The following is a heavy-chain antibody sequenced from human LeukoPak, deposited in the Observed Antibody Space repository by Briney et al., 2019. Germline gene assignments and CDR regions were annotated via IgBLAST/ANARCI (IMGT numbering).Heavy chain of an antibody. CDR2: IRQDGTEK. Sequence: GGSLRLSCAASGFTFSSYWMSWVRQAPGKGLEWVANIRQDGTEKYFVDSVEGRFIISRDNGKNSLYLQMNSLRAEDTAVYYCARTHTTFFDYWGQGTLVTVSS. J-gene: IGHJ4*02. CDR1: GFTFSSYW. V-gene: IGHV3-7*03. D-gene: IGHD1-1*01. CDR3: ARTHTTFFDY.